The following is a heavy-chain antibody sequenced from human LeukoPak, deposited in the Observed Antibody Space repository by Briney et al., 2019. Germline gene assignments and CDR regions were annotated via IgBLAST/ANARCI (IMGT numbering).Heavy chain of an antibody. CDR1: GFTLDNYA. D-gene: IGHD4-17*01. Sequence: GGSLRLSCAASGFTLDNYAMHGVRQAPGKGREWVSAISGRGGSTYYADSGKVRFTISRDNAKNTLYLQMTSLRAEDTAVYYCAKGSYGDSPYWYFNPSGRGTLVTVSS. J-gene: IGHJ2*01. V-gene: IGHV3-23*01. CDR3: AKGSYGDSPYWYFNP. CDR2: ISGRGGST.